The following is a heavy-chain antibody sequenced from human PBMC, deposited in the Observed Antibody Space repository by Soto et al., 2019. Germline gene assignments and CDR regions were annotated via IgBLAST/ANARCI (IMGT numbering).Heavy chain of an antibody. CDR3: AREDRDRETGLVPAAIDGMDV. V-gene: IGHV1-69*15. CDR1: GGTFRRYS. CDR2: IIPIFGIA. Sequence: KVSRKASGGTFRRYSITWVRQGPGHGLGWVGRIIPIFGIASYAQKFQGRVTITADESTSTAYMELSSLRSDDTAVYYCAREDRDRETGLVPAAIDGMDVWGQGTTVTVSS. D-gene: IGHD2-2*01. J-gene: IGHJ6*02.